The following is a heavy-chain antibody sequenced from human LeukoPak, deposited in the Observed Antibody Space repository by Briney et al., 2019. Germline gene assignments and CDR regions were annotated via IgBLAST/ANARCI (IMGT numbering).Heavy chain of an antibody. D-gene: IGHD6-13*01. J-gene: IGHJ5*02. CDR1: GFTFSSYA. V-gene: IGHV3-30*04. CDR2: ISYDGSNK. Sequence: PGRSLRLSCAASGFTFSSYAMHWVRQAPGKGLEWVTIISYDGSNKYYADSVKGRFTISRDNSKNTLYLQMNSLRTKGTAVYYCARGDKQLVFNRNKGGFDPWGQGTLVTVSS. CDR3: ARGDKQLVFNRNKGGFDP.